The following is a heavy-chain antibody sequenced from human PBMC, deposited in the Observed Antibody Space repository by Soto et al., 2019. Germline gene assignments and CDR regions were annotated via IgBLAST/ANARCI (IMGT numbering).Heavy chain of an antibody. V-gene: IGHV1-69*02. D-gene: IGHD2-8*01. J-gene: IGHJ4*02. CDR1: GGTFSSYT. CDR3: GRGGGVYGIYY. CDR2: IIPILGIA. Sequence: QVQLVQSGAEVKKPGSSVKVSCKASGGTFSSYTISWVRQAPGQGLEWMGRIIPILGIANYAQKFQGRVKISADKSTRNGYIGVGRLRSGDTGVYFCGRGGGVYGIYYLGQGTLVTVSS.